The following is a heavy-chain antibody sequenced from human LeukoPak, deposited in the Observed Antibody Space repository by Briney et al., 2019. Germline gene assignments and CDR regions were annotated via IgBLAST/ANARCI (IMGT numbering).Heavy chain of an antibody. J-gene: IGHJ3*02. CDR2: ISGSGGST. CDR1: GFTFSSYA. Sequence: PGGSLRLSCAASGFTFSSYAMSWVRQAPGKGLEWVSAISGSGGSTYYADSVKGRFTISRDSSKNTLYLQMNSLRAEDTAVYYCAKFFRRNYYDSSGYEHDAFDIWGQGTMVTVSS. V-gene: IGHV3-23*01. D-gene: IGHD3-22*01. CDR3: AKFFRRNYYDSSGYEHDAFDI.